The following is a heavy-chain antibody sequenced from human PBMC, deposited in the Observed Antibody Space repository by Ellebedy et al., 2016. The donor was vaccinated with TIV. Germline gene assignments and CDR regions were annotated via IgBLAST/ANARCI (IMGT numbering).Heavy chain of an antibody. V-gene: IGHV3-21*01. CDR3: ATSRARVY. J-gene: IGHJ4*02. Sequence: PGGSLRLSCAASGFTFSSYTINWVRQTPGKGLEWVSFISSSGSYLYYADSVKGRFTIPRDNAKNSLYLQMNSLRVDDTAVYYCATSRARVYWGQGTLVTVSS. CDR1: GFTFSSYT. CDR2: ISSSGSYL.